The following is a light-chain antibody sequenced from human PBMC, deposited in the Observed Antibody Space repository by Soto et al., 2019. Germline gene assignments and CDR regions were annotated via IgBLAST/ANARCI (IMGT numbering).Light chain of an antibody. Sequence: DIQMTQSPSSLSASVGDRVTITCRANQGISTYLNWYQQRPGKAPKLLIYAASSLQSGVPSRFSGSGSETHFTLTISSLQPEDFAPYSCHQSYSTTWTFAQGTKVEIK. J-gene: IGKJ1*01. CDR1: QGISTY. CDR2: AAS. V-gene: IGKV1-39*01. CDR3: HQSYSTTWT.